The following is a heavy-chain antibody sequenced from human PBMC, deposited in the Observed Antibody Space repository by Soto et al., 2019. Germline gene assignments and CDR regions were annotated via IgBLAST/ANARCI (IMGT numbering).Heavy chain of an antibody. CDR2: TSNSGSS. D-gene: IGHD2-2*01. J-gene: IGHJ4*02. CDR1: GGSITSSGYY. Sequence: QVQLQESGPGLVKPSQTLSLTCTVSGGSITSSGYYWSWIRQHPGEGLEWIGFTSNSGSSSYNPSLKSQVTISGDPSSNQFSLNLKSVTAADTAVYYCARGGGSTKVDYWGQGTLVTVSP. V-gene: IGHV4-31*01. CDR3: ARGGGSTKVDY.